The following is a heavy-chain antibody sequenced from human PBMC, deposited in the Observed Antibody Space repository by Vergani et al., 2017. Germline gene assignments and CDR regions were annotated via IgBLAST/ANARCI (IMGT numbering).Heavy chain of an antibody. J-gene: IGHJ4*02. D-gene: IGHD3-22*01. Sequence: EVQLVQSGAEVQKPGESRNISCQISGYSFTNYWIGWVRQMPGKGLEWMGIIHPADSDTRYSPSFQGQVTISVDKSISTAYLQRSSLRASDSAMYYCARLYGRDSSGSKYFDYWGQGTLVTVSS. CDR3: ARLYGRDSSGSKYFDY. V-gene: IGHV5-51*01. CDR1: GYSFTNYW. CDR2: IHPADSDT.